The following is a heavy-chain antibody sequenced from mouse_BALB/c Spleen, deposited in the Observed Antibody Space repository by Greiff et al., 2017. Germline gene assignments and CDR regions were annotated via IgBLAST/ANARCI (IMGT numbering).Heavy chain of an antibody. Sequence: EVQLQQSGPGLVKPSQSLSLTCTVTGYSITSDYAWNWIRQFPGNKLEWMGYISYSGSTSYNPSLKSRISITRDTSKNQFFLQLNSVTTEDTATYYCSSLYYGSRDWFAYWGQGTLVTVSA. CDR2: ISYSGST. CDR1: GYSITSDYA. V-gene: IGHV3-2*02. CDR3: SSLYYGSRDWFAY. D-gene: IGHD1-1*01. J-gene: IGHJ3*01.